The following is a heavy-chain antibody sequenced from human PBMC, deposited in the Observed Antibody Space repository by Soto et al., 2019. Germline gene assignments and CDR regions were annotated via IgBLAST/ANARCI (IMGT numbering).Heavy chain of an antibody. CDR2: IRGYNGNT. V-gene: IGHV1-18*04. CDR3: ARVDYYDSSGYYGY. CDR1: GYTFTIYG. Sequence: QVQLVQSGAEVKKPGSSVKVSCKASGYTFTIYGISWVRQAPGQGLEWMGWIRGYNGNTDYAQNLQDRVTLTPDASTSSVYMELRSLRSDDTAVYYCARVDYYDSSGYYGYWGQGTLITVSS. D-gene: IGHD3-22*01. J-gene: IGHJ4*02.